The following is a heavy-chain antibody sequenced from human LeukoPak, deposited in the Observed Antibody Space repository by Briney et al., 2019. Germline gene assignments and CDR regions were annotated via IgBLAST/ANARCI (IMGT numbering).Heavy chain of an antibody. CDR2: IYYSGST. J-gene: IGHJ3*02. CDR1: GGSMRSYY. CDR3: ARAPNGFGAFDI. D-gene: IGHD2-8*01. V-gene: IGHV4-59*01. Sequence: SETLSLTCTVSGGSMRSYYWVGIRQPPGKGLEWIGYIYYSGSTDYNPSLKSRVTISVDTSKNHFSLKMSSVTAADTAVYYCARAPNGFGAFDIWGLGTMVTVSS.